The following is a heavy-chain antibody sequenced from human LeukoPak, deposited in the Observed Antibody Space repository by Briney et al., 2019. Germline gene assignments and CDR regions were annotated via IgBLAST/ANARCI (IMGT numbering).Heavy chain of an antibody. V-gene: IGHV3-23*01. CDR3: TRLHPVFLGFDP. Sequence: GGSLRLSCAASGFTFSSYVMSWVRQAPGKGLEWVSAISGSGGSTYYADSVKGRFTISRDNAKNSVYLQMNSLRVEDTAVYYCTRLHPVFLGFDPWGQGTLVTVSS. J-gene: IGHJ5*02. CDR2: ISGSGGST. CDR1: GFTFSSYV. D-gene: IGHD2-15*01.